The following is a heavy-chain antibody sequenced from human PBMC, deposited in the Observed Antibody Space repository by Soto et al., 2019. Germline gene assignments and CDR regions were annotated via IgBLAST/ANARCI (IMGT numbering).Heavy chain of an antibody. CDR2: ISGSGGST. V-gene: IGHV3-23*01. CDR3: ARGGDSYYFDY. J-gene: IGHJ4*02. Sequence: EVQLLESGGGLVQPGGSLRLSCAASGFTFSSYAMSWVRQAPGKGLEWVSAISGSGGSTYYADSVKGRFTISRDNSNNTLYLQMNRLRAEDTAVCYCARGGDSYYFDYWGQGTLVTVCS. D-gene: IGHD2-21*02. CDR1: GFTFSSYA.